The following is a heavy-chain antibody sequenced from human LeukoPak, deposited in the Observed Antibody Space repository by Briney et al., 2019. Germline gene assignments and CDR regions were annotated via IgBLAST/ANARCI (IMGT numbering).Heavy chain of an antibody. D-gene: IGHD1-26*01. CDR1: GFTFSSYS. J-gene: IGHJ4*02. V-gene: IGHV3-21*04. CDR2: ISSSSSYI. Sequence: AGGSLRLSCAASGFTFSSYSMNWVRQAPGKGLEWVSSISSSSSYIYYADSVKGRFTISRDNSNNTLHLQMNSLRAEDTAVYYCAKDREKAVGATIFDHWGQGTLVTVSS. CDR3: AKDREKAVGATIFDH.